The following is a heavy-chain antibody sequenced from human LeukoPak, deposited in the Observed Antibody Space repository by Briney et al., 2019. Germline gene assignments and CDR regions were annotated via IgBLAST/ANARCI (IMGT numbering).Heavy chain of an antibody. Sequence: GGSLRLSCTASGFTFSDYYMSWIRQAPGKGMEWVSYISNSGNTIYYAESVKGRFTISRDNAKNSLYLQMNSLRAEDTAVYYCARESGYSYGGLFDFDYWGQGTLVTVSS. J-gene: IGHJ4*02. CDR2: ISNSGNTI. CDR3: ARESGYSYGGLFDFDY. CDR1: GFTFSDYY. V-gene: IGHV3-11*04. D-gene: IGHD5-18*01.